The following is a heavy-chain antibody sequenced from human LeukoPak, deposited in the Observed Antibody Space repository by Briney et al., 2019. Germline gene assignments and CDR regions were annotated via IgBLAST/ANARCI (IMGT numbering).Heavy chain of an antibody. V-gene: IGHV4-30-4*08. J-gene: IGHJ4*02. CDR2: IYYRGGT. CDR1: GVSISSSSYY. D-gene: IGHD3-22*01. CDR3: ARFVVGYYDSNGYSDY. Sequence: SETLSLSCAVSGVSISSSSYYWGWIRQPPGRGLGWIGYIYYRGGTYYNPSLKSRATISVDTSKNQFSLNLRSVTAADTAVYYCARFVVGYYDSNGYSDYWGQGTLVAVSS.